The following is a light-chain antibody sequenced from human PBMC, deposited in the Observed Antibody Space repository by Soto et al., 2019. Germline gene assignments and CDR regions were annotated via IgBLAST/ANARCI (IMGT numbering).Light chain of an antibody. Sequence: SALTQPRSVSGSPGQSVTISCTGTSSDVGAYNYVSWYQQHPGKAPKLMIYDVSIRPSGVPDRFSGSKSGNTASLTISGLQAEDEADYYCCSYAGSYTHYVFGTGTKLTVL. V-gene: IGLV2-11*01. CDR2: DVS. CDR1: SSDVGAYNY. J-gene: IGLJ1*01. CDR3: CSYAGSYTHYV.